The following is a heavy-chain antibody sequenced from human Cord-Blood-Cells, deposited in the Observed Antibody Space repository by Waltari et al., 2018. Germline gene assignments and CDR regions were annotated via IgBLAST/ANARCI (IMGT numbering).Heavy chain of an antibody. Sequence: QVQLVESGGGVVQPGRSLRLSCAASGFTFSSYAMPWVSQAPGKGLGWVAVISYDGSNKYYADSVKGRFTISRDNSKNTLYLQMNSLRAEDTAVYYCARDNWGLGAFDIWGQGTMVTVSS. CDR2: ISYDGSNK. D-gene: IGHD7-27*01. J-gene: IGHJ3*02. V-gene: IGHV3-30-3*01. CDR1: GFTFSSYA. CDR3: ARDNWGLGAFDI.